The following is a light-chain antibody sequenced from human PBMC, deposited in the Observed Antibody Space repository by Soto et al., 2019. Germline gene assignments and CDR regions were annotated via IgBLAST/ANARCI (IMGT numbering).Light chain of an antibody. CDR2: DAS. V-gene: IGKV3-11*01. CDR1: QSVSSY. Sequence: EILLTQSPATLSLSPGERATLSCRASQSVSSYLAWYQQKPGQAPRLLIYDASNRATGIPARFRGSGSGTDFTLTISSLEPEDFAVYYCQQRSNWWTFGQGTKLDIK. J-gene: IGKJ1*01. CDR3: QQRSNWWT.